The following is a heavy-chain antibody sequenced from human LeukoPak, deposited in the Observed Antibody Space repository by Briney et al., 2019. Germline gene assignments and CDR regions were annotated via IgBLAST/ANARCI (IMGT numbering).Heavy chain of an antibody. D-gene: IGHD2-15*01. CDR2: ITGNGGST. Sequence: GGSLRLSCVASGFTFSIYVMSWVRQAPGKGLEWVSSITGNGGSTYYTDSVKGRFTISRDNSKNTLYLQMNSLRAEDTAVYYCAKGIEVVVAATSSCYYGTDVWGQGTTVTVSS. V-gene: IGHV3-23*01. CDR1: GFTFSIYV. J-gene: IGHJ6*02. CDR3: AKGIEVVVAATSSCYYGTDV.